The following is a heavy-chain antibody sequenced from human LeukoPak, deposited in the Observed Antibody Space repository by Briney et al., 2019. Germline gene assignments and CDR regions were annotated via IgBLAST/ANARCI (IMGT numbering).Heavy chain of an antibody. CDR3: AKEHHYGSGSYYGMDV. Sequence: GRSLRLSCAASGFTFDDYAMHWVRQAPGKGLEWVSGISWNSGSIGYADSVKGRFTISRGNAKNSLYLQMNSLRAEDTALYYCAKEHHYGSGSYYGMDVWGQGTTVTVSS. D-gene: IGHD3-10*01. V-gene: IGHV3-9*01. CDR1: GFTFDDYA. CDR2: ISWNSGSI. J-gene: IGHJ6*02.